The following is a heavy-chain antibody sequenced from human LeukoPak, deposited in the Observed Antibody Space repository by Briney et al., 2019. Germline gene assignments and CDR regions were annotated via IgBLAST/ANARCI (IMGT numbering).Heavy chain of an antibody. Sequence: GESLKISCKGSGCSFTSYWIGWVRQMPGKGLEWMGIIYPGDSDTRYSPSFQGQVTISADKSISTAYLQWSSLKASDTAMYYCARRHSSGDDAFDIWGQGTMVTVSS. V-gene: IGHV5-51*01. J-gene: IGHJ3*02. CDR2: IYPGDSDT. CDR1: GCSFTSYW. D-gene: IGHD6-19*01. CDR3: ARRHSSGDDAFDI.